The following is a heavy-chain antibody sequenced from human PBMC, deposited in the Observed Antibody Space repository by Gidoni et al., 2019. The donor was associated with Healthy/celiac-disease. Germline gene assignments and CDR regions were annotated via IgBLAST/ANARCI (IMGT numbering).Heavy chain of an antibody. CDR3: TSPLWFGELYDAFDI. Sequence: EVQLVESGGGLVQPGRSLRLSCTASGLTFGAYGMSWVRQAPGKGLEWVGFIRSKDYGGTTEYAASVKGRFTISRDDSKSIVYLQMNSLKTEDTAVYYCTSPLWFGELYDAFDIWGQGTMVTVSS. J-gene: IGHJ3*02. CDR2: IRSKDYGGTT. CDR1: GLTFGAYG. V-gene: IGHV3-49*04. D-gene: IGHD3-10*01.